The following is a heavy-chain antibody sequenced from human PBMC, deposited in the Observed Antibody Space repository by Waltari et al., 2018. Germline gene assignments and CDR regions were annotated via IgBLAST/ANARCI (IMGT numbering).Heavy chain of an antibody. CDR3: ARAHELLPDWFDP. CDR2: IYYSGST. J-gene: IGHJ5*02. V-gene: IGHV4-39*07. D-gene: IGHD2-15*01. CDR1: GFSLSTSGMG. Sequence: KESGPTLVKPTQTLTLTCTFSGFSLSTSGMGVGWIRQPPGKTLEWIGSIYYSGSTYYNPSLKSRVTISVDTSKNQFSLKLSSVTAADTAVYYCARAHELLPDWFDPWGQGTLVTVSS.